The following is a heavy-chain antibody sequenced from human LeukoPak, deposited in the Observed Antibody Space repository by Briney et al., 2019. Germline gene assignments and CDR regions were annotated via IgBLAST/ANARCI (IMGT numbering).Heavy chain of an antibody. CDR2: IIPIFGTA. Sequence: GSSVKVSCKASGGTFSSYAISWVRQAPGQGLEWTGGIIPIFGTANYAQKFQGRVTITADKSTSTAYMELSSLRSEDTAVYYCASRTTVTTYYYYYGMDVWGKGTTVTVSS. V-gene: IGHV1-69*06. J-gene: IGHJ6*04. CDR1: GGTFSSYA. D-gene: IGHD4-17*01. CDR3: ASRTTVTTYYYYYGMDV.